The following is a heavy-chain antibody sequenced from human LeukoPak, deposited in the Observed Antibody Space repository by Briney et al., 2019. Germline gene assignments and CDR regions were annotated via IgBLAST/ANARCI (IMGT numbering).Heavy chain of an antibody. D-gene: IGHD3-3*01. J-gene: IGHJ4*02. CDR1: GYTFTSYG. Sequence: ASVKVSCKASGYTFTSYGISWVRQAPGQGLEWMGRIIPIFGTANYAQKFQGRVTITTDESTSTAYMELSSLRSEDTAVYYCARDLGGSMSAYYFDYWGQGTLVTVSS. CDR3: ARDLGGSMSAYYFDY. V-gene: IGHV1-69*05. CDR2: IIPIFGTA.